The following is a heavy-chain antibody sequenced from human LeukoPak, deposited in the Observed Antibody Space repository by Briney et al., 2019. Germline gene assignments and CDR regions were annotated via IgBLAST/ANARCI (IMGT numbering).Heavy chain of an antibody. Sequence: GESLKISCKGSGYSFTSYWIGWVRQMPGKGLEWMGIIYPGDSDTRYSPSFQGQVTISVDKSISTAYLQWSSLKASDTAMYYCARTPLPGYSSSWYGGGYNWFDPWGQGTLVTVSS. V-gene: IGHV5-51*01. D-gene: IGHD6-13*01. CDR2: IYPGDSDT. J-gene: IGHJ5*02. CDR1: GYSFTSYW. CDR3: ARTPLPGYSSSWYGGGYNWFDP.